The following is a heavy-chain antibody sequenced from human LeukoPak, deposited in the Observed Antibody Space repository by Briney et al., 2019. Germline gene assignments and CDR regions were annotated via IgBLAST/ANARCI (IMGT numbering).Heavy chain of an antibody. Sequence: ASVKVSCKASGYTFSDYYIHWVRQAPGQGLEWMGWINPNTGVTSYAQKFQGRVTMTRDTSISTAYMELSRLRSDDTAVYYCARGELELRSYYYYYYMDVWGKGPRSPSP. V-gene: IGHV1-2*02. D-gene: IGHD1-7*01. CDR2: INPNTGVT. CDR3: ARGELELRSYYYYYYMDV. CDR1: GYTFSDYY. J-gene: IGHJ6*03.